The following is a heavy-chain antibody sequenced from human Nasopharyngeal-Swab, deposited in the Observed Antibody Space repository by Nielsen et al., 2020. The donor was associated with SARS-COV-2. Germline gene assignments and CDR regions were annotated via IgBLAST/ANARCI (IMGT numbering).Heavy chain of an antibody. Sequence: GESLKISCAASGFTFDDSAMHWVRQAPGKGLEWVANIKQDGSEKYYVDSVKGRFTISRDNAKNTVNLQMNSLRVEDTAIYYCAKDRDSGDDSDDYYHYYGMDVWGQGTTVTVSS. CDR1: GFTFDDSA. D-gene: IGHD5-12*01. V-gene: IGHV3-7*03. J-gene: IGHJ6*02. CDR2: IKQDGSEK. CDR3: AKDRDSGDDSDDYYHYYGMDV.